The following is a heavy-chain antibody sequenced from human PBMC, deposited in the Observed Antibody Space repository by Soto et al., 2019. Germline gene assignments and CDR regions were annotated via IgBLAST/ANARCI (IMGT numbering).Heavy chain of an antibody. CDR1: GFTFDSYA. J-gene: IGHJ4*02. CDR2: ISGSGDYT. Sequence: GGSLRLSCAASGFTFDSYAMNWVRQAPGKGLEWVSTISGSGDYTYYTDSVKGRFTISRDNSKNMMYLQMNSLRAEDTAVYYCAKNRGLQYYFDYWGQGTMVTVSS. CDR3: AKNRGLQYYFDY. V-gene: IGHV3-23*01.